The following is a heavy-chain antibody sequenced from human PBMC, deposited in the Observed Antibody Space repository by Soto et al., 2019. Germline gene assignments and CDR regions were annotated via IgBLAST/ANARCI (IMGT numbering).Heavy chain of an antibody. CDR1: GFTFSSYA. V-gene: IGHV3-23*01. CDR3: AKHYCSSTSCYFGWFDP. D-gene: IGHD2-2*01. Sequence: GGSLRLSCAASGFTFSSYAMSWFRQAPGKGLEWVSAISGSGGSTYYADSVKGRFTISRDNSKNTLYLQMNSLRAEDTAVYYCAKHYCSSTSCYFGWFDPWGQGTLVTVSS. CDR2: ISGSGGST. J-gene: IGHJ5*02.